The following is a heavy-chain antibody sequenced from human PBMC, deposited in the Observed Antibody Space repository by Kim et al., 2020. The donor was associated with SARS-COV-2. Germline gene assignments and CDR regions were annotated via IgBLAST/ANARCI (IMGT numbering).Heavy chain of an antibody. V-gene: IGHV4-59*08. Sequence: SETLSLTCTVSGGSISSYYWSWIRQPPGKGLEWIGYIYYSGSTNYNPSLKSRVTISVDTSKNQFSLKLSSVTAADTAVYYCARLSRYYDSSGFRWGQGTL. CDR1: GGSISSYY. CDR3: ARLSRYYDSSGFR. D-gene: IGHD3-22*01. J-gene: IGHJ4*02. CDR2: IYYSGST.